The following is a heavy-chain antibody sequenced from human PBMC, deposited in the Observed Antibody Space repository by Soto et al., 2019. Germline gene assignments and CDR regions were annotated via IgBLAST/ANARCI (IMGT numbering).Heavy chain of an antibody. CDR3: ARRGYGPGFPYYYGMDV. CDR1: GGSMSSYY. J-gene: IGHJ6*02. CDR2: IYYSGST. D-gene: IGHD3-10*01. V-gene: IGHV4-59*01. Sequence: QVQLQESGPGLEKPSETLSLTCTVSGGSMSSYYWSWIRQPPGKGLEWIGYIYYSGSTNYNPSLKSRVTMSVDTPKNQCSLKLSSVTAADTAVYYCARRGYGPGFPYYYGMDVWGQGTTVTVSS.